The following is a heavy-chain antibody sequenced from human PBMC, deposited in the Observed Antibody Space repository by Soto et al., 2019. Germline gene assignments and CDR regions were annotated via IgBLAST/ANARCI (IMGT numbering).Heavy chain of an antibody. J-gene: IGHJ4*02. CDR1: GYAFTNYV. Sequence: EASVKVSCKASGYAFTNYVINWLRQAPGQGLEWMGWINPYNGNAKYAQKAQGRVTMTTDTSTTTAYMDLTSLRSDDTAMYYCARPSGYSSGWFDYWGQGTLVTVSS. CDR3: ARPSGYSSGWFDY. D-gene: IGHD6-19*01. V-gene: IGHV1-18*04. CDR2: INPYNGNA.